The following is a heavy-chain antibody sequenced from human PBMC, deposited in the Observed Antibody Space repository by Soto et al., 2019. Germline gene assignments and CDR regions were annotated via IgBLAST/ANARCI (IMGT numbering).Heavy chain of an antibody. CDR1: GFTFSSYA. CDR2: ISGSGGST. CDR3: AKDKSGYSYGYRYFQH. Sequence: GGSLRLSCAASGFTFSSYAMSWVRQAPGKGLEWVSAISGSGGSTYYADSVKGRFTISRDNSKNTLYLQMNSLRAEDTAVYYCAKDKSGYSYGYRYFQHWGQGTLVTVSS. J-gene: IGHJ1*01. V-gene: IGHV3-23*01. D-gene: IGHD5-18*01.